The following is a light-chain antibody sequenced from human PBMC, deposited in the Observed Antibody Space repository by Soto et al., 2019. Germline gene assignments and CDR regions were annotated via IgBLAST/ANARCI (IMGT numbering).Light chain of an antibody. V-gene: IGLV2-11*01. Sequence: QSALTQPRSVSGSPGQSVTISCTGTSSDVGGYNYVSWYQQDPGKAPKLMIYDVSKRPSGVPDRFSASKFANTASLTISGLQVEDEADYYCCSYAGNYTYVFGTGTKLTVL. CDR1: SSDVGGYNY. CDR2: DVS. J-gene: IGLJ1*01. CDR3: CSYAGNYTYV.